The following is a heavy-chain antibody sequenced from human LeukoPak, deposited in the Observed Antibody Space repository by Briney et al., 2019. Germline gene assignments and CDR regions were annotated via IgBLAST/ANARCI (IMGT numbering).Heavy chain of an antibody. Sequence: SGGSLRLSCAASAFTFSSYEMNWVRQAPGLGLEWVSYISSSGSTICYADSVRGRFTISRDNAKNSLYLQMNSLRAEDTAVYDCASGLLIGSTWYDFYYRGERTLVTVSS. V-gene: IGHV3-48*03. J-gene: IGHJ4*02. CDR2: ISSSGSTI. CDR1: AFTFSSYE. CDR3: ASGLLIGSTWYDFYY. D-gene: IGHD6-13*01.